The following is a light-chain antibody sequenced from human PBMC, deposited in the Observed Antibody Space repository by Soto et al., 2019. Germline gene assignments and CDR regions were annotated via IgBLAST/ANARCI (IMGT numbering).Light chain of an antibody. CDR2: NTS. V-gene: IGKV3-20*01. CDR3: QQYGSPLT. CDR1: QGGSTNY. Sequence: EIVLTQSPGTLSLSPGERATLSCRSSQGGSTNYLAWYQQKPGQAPRLLIYNTSRRATGIPDRFSGSGSGTDFTLTISRLEPEDFAVYYCQQYGSPLTFGGGTKV. J-gene: IGKJ4*01.